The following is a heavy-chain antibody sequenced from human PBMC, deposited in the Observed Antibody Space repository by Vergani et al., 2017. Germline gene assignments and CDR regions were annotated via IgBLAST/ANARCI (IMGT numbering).Heavy chain of an antibody. Sequence: QVQLQQWGAGLLKPSETLSLTCAVYGGPFSGYYWSWIRQPPGKGLEWIGEINHSGSTNYNPSLKSRVTISVDTSKNQFSLKLSSVTAADTAVYYCATDYSGYDYFDYWGQGTLVTVSS. J-gene: IGHJ4*02. CDR1: GGPFSGYY. CDR2: INHSGST. D-gene: IGHD5-12*01. V-gene: IGHV4-34*01. CDR3: ATDYSGYDYFDY.